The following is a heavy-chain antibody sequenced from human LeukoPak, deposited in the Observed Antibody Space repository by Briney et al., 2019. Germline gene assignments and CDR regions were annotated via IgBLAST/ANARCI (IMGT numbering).Heavy chain of an antibody. CDR1: GGSFSGYY. J-gene: IGHJ4*02. CDR3: ARRRTPLNYRGYSGYDYGFDY. D-gene: IGHD5-12*01. CDR2: INHSGST. V-gene: IGHV4-34*01. Sequence: PSETLSLTCAVYGGSFSGYYWSWIRQPPGKGLEWIGEINHSGSTNYNPSLKSRVTISVDTSKNQFSLKLSSVTAVDTAVYYCARRRTPLNYRGYSGYDYGFDYWGQGTLVTVSS.